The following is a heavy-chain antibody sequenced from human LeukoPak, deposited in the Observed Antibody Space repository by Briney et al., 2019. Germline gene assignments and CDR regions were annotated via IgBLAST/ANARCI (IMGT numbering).Heavy chain of an antibody. CDR2: IYTSGST. V-gene: IGHV4-61*02. D-gene: IGHD2-15*01. CDR3: AREHEAVAFDY. Sequence: SQTLSLTCTVSGGSISSGSYYWSWIRQPAGKGLEWIGRIYTSGSTNYNPSLKSRVTISVDTSKNQFSLKLSSVTAADTAVYYCAREHEAVAFDYWGQGTLVTVSS. J-gene: IGHJ4*02. CDR1: GGSISSGSYY.